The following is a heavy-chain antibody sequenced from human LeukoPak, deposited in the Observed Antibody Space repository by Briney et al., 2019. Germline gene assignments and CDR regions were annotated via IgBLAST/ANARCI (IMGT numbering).Heavy chain of an antibody. Sequence: SETLSLTCTVSGGSISSYYWSWIRQPPGKGLEWIGYIYYSGSTYDNPSLKSRVTMSVDTSKNQFSLKLSSVTAADTAVYYCARLRWFGELSWGQGTLVTVSS. CDR1: GGSISSYY. D-gene: IGHD3-10*01. CDR2: IYYSGST. V-gene: IGHV4-59*04. CDR3: ARLRWFGELS. J-gene: IGHJ5*02.